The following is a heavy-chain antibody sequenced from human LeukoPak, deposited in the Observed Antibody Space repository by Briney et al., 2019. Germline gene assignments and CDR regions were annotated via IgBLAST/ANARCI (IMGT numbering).Heavy chain of an antibody. CDR1: QFTFSDYT. CDR2: IWYDGSNR. V-gene: IGHV3-33*08. CDR3: ASGLVGGSFDY. Sequence: PGGSLRLSCAASQFTFSDYTMNWVRQAPGKGLEWVAIIWYDGSNRFYADSVKGRFTISRDNSKSTLYLQMNSLRAEDTAVYFCASGLVGGSFDYWGQGTLVTVFS. D-gene: IGHD3-10*01. J-gene: IGHJ4*02.